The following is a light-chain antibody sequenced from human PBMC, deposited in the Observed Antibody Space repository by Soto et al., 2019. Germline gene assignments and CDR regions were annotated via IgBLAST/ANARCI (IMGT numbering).Light chain of an antibody. CDR3: QQYDKLIT. CDR2: DAS. CDR1: QDISNY. J-gene: IGKJ5*01. Sequence: DIPMTQSPSSLSASVGDRVTITCQASQDISNYLNWYQQKPGKAPKLLIYDASNLETGVPSRFSGSGSGTDFTFTISSLQPEDIATYYCQQYDKLITFGQGTRLE. V-gene: IGKV1-33*01.